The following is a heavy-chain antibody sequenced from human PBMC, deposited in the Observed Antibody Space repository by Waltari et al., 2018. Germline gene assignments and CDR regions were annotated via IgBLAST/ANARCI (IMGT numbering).Heavy chain of an antibody. V-gene: IGHV4-61*02. Sequence: QVQLQESGPGLVKPSQTLSVTCTVSGASITSPYHYWTWIRQSVGNELELIGRISATGSTTYNPSLQSRVSISRDTSRRQFSLRLTSVTAADTAVYYCARDPSPSDMVSLDIWGQGKTVIVSS. CDR2: ISATGST. D-gene: IGHD2-8*01. CDR3: ARDPSPSDMVSLDI. J-gene: IGHJ3*02. CDR1: GASITSPYHY.